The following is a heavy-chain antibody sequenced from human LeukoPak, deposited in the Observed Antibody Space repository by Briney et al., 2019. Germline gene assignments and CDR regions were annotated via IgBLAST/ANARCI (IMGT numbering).Heavy chain of an antibody. D-gene: IGHD4-23*01. CDR2: ISDTGDST. Sequence: GGSLRLSCAASGFTFSRYGMTWVRQAPGKGLEWVSTISDTGDSTYYADSVKGRFTISRDNSKNTLYLQMNSLRAEDTAVYYCARRAGGYSHPYDYWGQGILVTVSS. J-gene: IGHJ4*02. V-gene: IGHV3-23*01. CDR3: ARRAGGYSHPYDY. CDR1: GFTFSRYG.